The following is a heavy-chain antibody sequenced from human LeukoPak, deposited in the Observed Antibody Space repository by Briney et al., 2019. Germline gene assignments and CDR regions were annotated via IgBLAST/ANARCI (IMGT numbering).Heavy chain of an antibody. Sequence: SETLSLTCGVYGESFSGDFWTWLRQAPGKGLEWIGEINHRGRTNYSPSLTGRVTISVDTSMNQFSLQLRSVTAADTALYYCARGQYDSGGYHYGIRAFYFDYWGQGILVTV. V-gene: IGHV4-34*01. J-gene: IGHJ4*02. CDR3: ARGQYDSGGYHYGIRAFYFDY. CDR1: GESFSGDF. D-gene: IGHD3-22*01. CDR2: INHRGRT.